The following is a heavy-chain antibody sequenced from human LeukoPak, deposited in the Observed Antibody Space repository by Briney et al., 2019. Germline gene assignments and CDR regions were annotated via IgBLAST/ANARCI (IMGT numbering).Heavy chain of an antibody. CDR2: IHPGDSNP. Sequence: GESLKISCKGSGYSFSNYWIGWVRQMPGKGLEWMGTIHPGDSNPRYSPSLQGQVTVSADKSISTAYLQWSSLKASDTAMYYCARRTGSGWQTFDYWGQGTLVTVSS. CDR3: ARRTGSGWQTFDY. V-gene: IGHV5-51*01. J-gene: IGHJ4*02. D-gene: IGHD6-19*01. CDR1: GYSFSNYW.